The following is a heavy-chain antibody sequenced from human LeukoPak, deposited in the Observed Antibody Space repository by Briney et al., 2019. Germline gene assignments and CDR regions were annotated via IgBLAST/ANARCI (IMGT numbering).Heavy chain of an antibody. CDR3: ARNPYSGSWIDY. D-gene: IGHD1-26*01. Sequence: GSVKVSCKASGYTFTGYYMHWVRQAPGQGLEWVGIINPSGGTTSYAQKFRGRVTMTSDTSASTVYMELSSLRSEDTAVYYCARNPYSGSWIDYWGQGTLVTVSS. CDR2: INPSGGTT. V-gene: IGHV1-46*01. J-gene: IGHJ4*02. CDR1: GYTFTGYY.